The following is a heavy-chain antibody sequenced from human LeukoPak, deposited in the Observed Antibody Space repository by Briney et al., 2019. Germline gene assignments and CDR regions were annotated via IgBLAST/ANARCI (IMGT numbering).Heavy chain of an antibody. CDR3: AGAGYSGNYYYYFDF. J-gene: IGHJ4*02. D-gene: IGHD1-26*01. V-gene: IGHV1-2*02. CDR1: GYTFTGYY. CDR2: INPDSGGT. Sequence: ASVKVSCKASGYTFTGYYMHWVRQAPGQGLEWMGWINPDSGGTNYAQKFQGSVTMTRDTSISTVYMQLSRLRSDDTAVYYCAGAGYSGNYYYYFDFWGQGTLVTVSS.